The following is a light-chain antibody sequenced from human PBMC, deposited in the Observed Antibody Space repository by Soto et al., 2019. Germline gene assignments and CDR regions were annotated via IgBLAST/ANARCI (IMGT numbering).Light chain of an antibody. Sequence: EIVLTQSPATLSLSPGERATLSCRASQSISSFLTWYQHKPGQAPRLLIYDASKRATGIPARFSGSGSGTDFTLTISSLEPEDFGVYYCQQRSNWYTFGQGIKLEIK. CDR3: QQRSNWYT. V-gene: IGKV3-11*01. CDR2: DAS. J-gene: IGKJ2*01. CDR1: QSISSF.